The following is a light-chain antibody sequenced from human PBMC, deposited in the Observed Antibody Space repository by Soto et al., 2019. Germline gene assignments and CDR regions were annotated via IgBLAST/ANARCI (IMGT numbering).Light chain of an antibody. V-gene: IGKV1-39*01. CDR2: AAS. J-gene: IGKJ2*01. CDR3: QQSYSSPPYT. Sequence: DIQMTQSPSSLSASVGDRVSITCRASQSISNFINWYQQKPGKAPNLLIYAASSLQSGVPSRFSGSGSGTDFTVTISSLQPEDFATYYCQQSYSSPPYTFGQGTKVDIK. CDR1: QSISNF.